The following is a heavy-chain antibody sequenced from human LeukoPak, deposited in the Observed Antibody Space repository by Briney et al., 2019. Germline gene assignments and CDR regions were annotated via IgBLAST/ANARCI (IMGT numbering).Heavy chain of an antibody. V-gene: IGHV4-39*01. CDR1: GGSISNNNYY. J-gene: IGHJ4*02. Sequence: SETLSLTCSVSGGSISNNNYYWGWIRRPPGKGLEWIGSIFYSGSTYYNPSLKSRVTISVDTSKNQFSLKLSSVTAADTAVYYCARTLRSGYGNFDYWGQGTLVTVSS. CDR3: ARTLRSGYGNFDY. D-gene: IGHD5-12*01. CDR2: IFYSGST.